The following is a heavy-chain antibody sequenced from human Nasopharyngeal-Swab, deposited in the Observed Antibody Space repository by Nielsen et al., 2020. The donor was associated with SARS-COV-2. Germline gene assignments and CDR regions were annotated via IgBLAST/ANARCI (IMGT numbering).Heavy chain of an antibody. V-gene: IGHV3-7*01. CDR2: IKQDGSEK. J-gene: IGHJ4*02. Sequence: WIRQPPGKGLEWVANIKQDGSEKYYVDSVKGRFTISRDNAKNSLYLQMNSLRAEDTAVYYCARDSGGYCSGGSCYPHYYFDYWGQGTLVTVSS. CDR3: ARDSGGYCSGGSCYPHYYFDY. D-gene: IGHD2-15*01.